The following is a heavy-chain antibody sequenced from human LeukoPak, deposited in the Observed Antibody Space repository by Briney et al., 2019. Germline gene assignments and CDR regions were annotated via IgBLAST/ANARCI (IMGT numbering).Heavy chain of an antibody. J-gene: IGHJ5*02. V-gene: IGHV3-23*01. CDR2: ISGSGGST. CDR1: GFTFSSYA. Sequence: GGSLRLSCAASGFTFSSYAMSWVRQAPGKGLEWVSAISGSGGSTYYADSVKGRFTISRDNSKNTLYLQMNSLRAEDTAVYYCARAIRADRRGSWFDPWGQGTLVTVSS. D-gene: IGHD6-6*01. CDR3: ARAIRADRRGSWFDP.